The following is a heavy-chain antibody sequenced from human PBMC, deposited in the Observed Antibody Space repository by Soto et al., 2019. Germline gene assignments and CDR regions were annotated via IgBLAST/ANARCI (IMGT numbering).Heavy chain of an antibody. Sequence: GGSLRLSCAASGFTFSSYSMNWVRQAAGKGLEWVAAISSSSSYIYYADSGKGRFTISRDNAKNSLYLQMNSLRAEYTGVCYCAPGYYQSSGYYYQPPLRFGGMDAWGQGPTVTVPS. CDR1: GFTFSSYS. D-gene: IGHD3-22*01. V-gene: IGHV3-21*01. J-gene: IGHJ6*02. CDR3: APGYYQSSGYYYQPPLRFGGMDA. CDR2: ISSSSSYI.